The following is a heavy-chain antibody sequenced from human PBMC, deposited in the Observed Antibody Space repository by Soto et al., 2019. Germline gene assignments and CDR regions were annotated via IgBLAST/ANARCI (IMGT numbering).Heavy chain of an antibody. D-gene: IGHD2-15*01. Sequence: QGQLVQSGAEVKKPGASVKVSCKASGYTFTSYGISWVRQAPGQGLEWMGWISAKNGNTKYAQKFQGRVTMTTDTSTSTAYMELRSLRSDDTAVYYCAREILSPDFYFHGMDVWGQVNTVTVSS. V-gene: IGHV1-18*04. J-gene: IGHJ6*02. CDR3: AREILSPDFYFHGMDV. CDR1: GYTFTSYG. CDR2: ISAKNGNT.